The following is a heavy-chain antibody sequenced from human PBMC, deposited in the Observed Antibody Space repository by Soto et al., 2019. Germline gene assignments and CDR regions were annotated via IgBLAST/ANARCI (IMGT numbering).Heavy chain of an antibody. Sequence: WTVAWGNISSPNWCSRINKQPGKGLEWNGEIYHSGSPTYSPSLRGRATISVDKSNNQFSLRLRSVTAADTAVYFCANLAPRIGVAVPPSPSRGQGILVTGSS. D-gene: IGHD3-3*01. CDR2: IYHSGSP. CDR1: WGNISSPNW. CDR3: ANLAPRIGVAVPPSPS. V-gene: IGHV4-4*01. J-gene: IGHJ4*02.